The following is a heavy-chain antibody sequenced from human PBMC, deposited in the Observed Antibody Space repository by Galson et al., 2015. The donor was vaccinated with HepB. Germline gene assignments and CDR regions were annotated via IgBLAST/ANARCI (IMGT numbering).Heavy chain of an antibody. J-gene: IGHJ4*02. CDR3: ARGHDYGDYTYDY. Sequence: SVKVSCKASGYTFTRYGINWVRQAPGQGLEWMGWISVYNDNTNYAQKLQGRVTMTTDTSTSTAYMELRSLRSDDTAVYYCARGHDYGDYTYDYWGQGTLVTVSS. CDR1: GYTFTRYG. CDR2: ISVYNDNT. D-gene: IGHD4-17*01. V-gene: IGHV1-18*01.